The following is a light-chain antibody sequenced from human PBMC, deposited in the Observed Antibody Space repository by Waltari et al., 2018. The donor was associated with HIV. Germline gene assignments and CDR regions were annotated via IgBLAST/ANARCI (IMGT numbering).Light chain of an antibody. V-gene: IGLV2-14*01. CDR3: SSYRSSSTPLWV. CDR1: SSDVGSYNY. J-gene: IGLJ3*02. CDR2: EVS. Sequence: QSALTQPASVSGSPGQSITISCTGTSSDVGSYNYVSWYQQHPDKAPKLMIYEVSNRPSGVSNRVSGSKSENTASLTISGLQAEDEADYYCSSYRSSSTPLWVFGGGTKLTGL.